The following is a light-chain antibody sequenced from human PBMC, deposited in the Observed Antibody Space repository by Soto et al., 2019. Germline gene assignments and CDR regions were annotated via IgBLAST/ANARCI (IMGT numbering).Light chain of an antibody. V-gene: IGLV2-8*01. CDR1: SSDIGGYNY. Sequence: QSALTQPPSASGSPGQSVTISCTGTSSDIGGYNYVSWYQQHPGKAPKLMIYEVTKRPSGVPDRFSGSKSGNTASLTVSGLQAEDEAAYYCSSYAGTNNFKVFGGGTKVT. CDR2: EVT. CDR3: SSYAGTNNFKV. J-gene: IGLJ2*01.